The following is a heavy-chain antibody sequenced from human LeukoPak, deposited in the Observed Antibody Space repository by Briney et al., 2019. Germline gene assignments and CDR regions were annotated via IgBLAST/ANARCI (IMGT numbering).Heavy chain of an antibody. CDR3: ARVGIYGDYGRYFDY. Sequence: GSLRLSCAASGFTFDNYGMSWVRQGPGKGLEWVSGINWNGGSIGYADSVKGRFTISRDNAKNSLYLQMNSLRAEDTALYYCARVGIYGDYGRYFDYWGQGTLVTVSS. CDR1: GFTFDNYG. J-gene: IGHJ4*02. V-gene: IGHV3-20*04. D-gene: IGHD4-17*01. CDR2: INWNGGSI.